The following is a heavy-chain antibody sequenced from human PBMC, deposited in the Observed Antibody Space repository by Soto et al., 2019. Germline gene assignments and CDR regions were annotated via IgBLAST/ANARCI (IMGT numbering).Heavy chain of an antibody. Sequence: PGGSLRLSCAASGFTFSSYAMHWVRQAPGKGLEYVSAISSNGGSTYYANSVKGRFTISRDNSKNTLYLQMGSLRAEDMAVYYCARDRDDFWSGYRKGYYMDVWGKGTTVTVSS. CDR2: ISSNGGST. V-gene: IGHV3-64*01. D-gene: IGHD3-3*01. J-gene: IGHJ6*03. CDR3: ARDRDDFWSGYRKGYYMDV. CDR1: GFTFSSYA.